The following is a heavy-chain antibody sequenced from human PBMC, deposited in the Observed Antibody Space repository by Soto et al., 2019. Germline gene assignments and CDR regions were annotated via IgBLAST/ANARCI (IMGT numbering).Heavy chain of an antibody. J-gene: IGHJ2*01. Sequence: EVQLLESGGGLVQPGGSLRLPCAASGLTFSRYTMGWVRQAPGKGLEWVSAIIASGSITYYADSVKGRFTISRDNSKDTLYLQMNSLRAEDTAVYYCAKDLRGPEAGTWYFDLWGRGTLVTVSS. CDR3: AKDLRGPEAGTWYFDL. D-gene: IGHD6-13*01. CDR1: GLTFSRYT. CDR2: IIASGSIT. V-gene: IGHV3-23*01.